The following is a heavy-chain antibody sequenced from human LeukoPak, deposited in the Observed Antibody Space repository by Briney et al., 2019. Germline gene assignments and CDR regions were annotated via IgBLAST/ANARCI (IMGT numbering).Heavy chain of an antibody. Sequence: PSETLSLTCTVSGCSISPYYWSWIRQTPGKGLEWIGYIYYSGSTNYNPSLKSRVTISVDPSKNQFSLKLTSVTAADTAVYYCARGPPGGQFDPWGQGTLVTVSS. V-gene: IGHV4-59*01. CDR2: IYYSGST. CDR1: GCSISPYY. CDR3: ARGPPGGQFDP. D-gene: IGHD3-10*01. J-gene: IGHJ5*02.